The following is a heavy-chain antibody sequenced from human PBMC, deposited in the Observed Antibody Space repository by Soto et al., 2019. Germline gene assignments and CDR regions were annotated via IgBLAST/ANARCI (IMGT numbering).Heavy chain of an antibody. J-gene: IGHJ5*02. CDR3: ARSVYSSSFPNWFDP. CDR2: IDPSDSYT. D-gene: IGHD6-6*01. CDR1: GYSFTSYW. Sequence: EVQLVQSGAEVKKPGESLRISCKGSGYSFTSYWISWVRQMPGKGLEWMGWIDPSDSYTNYSPSFQGHVTISADKSISTAYLQWSSLKASDTAMYYCARSVYSSSFPNWFDPWGQGTLVTVSS. V-gene: IGHV5-10-1*03.